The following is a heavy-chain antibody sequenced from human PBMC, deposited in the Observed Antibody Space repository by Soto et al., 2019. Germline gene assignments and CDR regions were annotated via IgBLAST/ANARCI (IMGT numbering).Heavy chain of an antibody. V-gene: IGHV1-46*03. D-gene: IGHD3-10*01. J-gene: IGHJ4*02. CDR2: INPFDGSR. Sequence: GASVKVSCKASGYIFTRYYIHWVLQAPGQGLEWMGWINPFDGSRMFAQSFQGRVTMTRDTSTSTVYMEVSSLRSEDTAVYYCSRVDPGETSPFDHWGQGTLVTVSS. CDR3: SRVDPGETSPFDH. CDR1: GYIFTRYY.